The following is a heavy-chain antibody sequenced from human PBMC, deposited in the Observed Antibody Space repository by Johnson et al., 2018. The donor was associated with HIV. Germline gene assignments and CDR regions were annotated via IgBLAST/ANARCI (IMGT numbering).Heavy chain of an antibody. D-gene: IGHD7-27*01. CDR1: GFTFSNVW. CDR2: IKQDGSEK. Sequence: VQLVESGGGLVKPGESLRLSCAASGFTFSNVWMSWVRQAPGKGLEWVASIKQDGSEKYYVDSVKGRFTISRDNSKNTLYLQMNSLRAEDTAVYYCARVRNWADAFDIWGQGTMVTVSS. CDR3: ARVRNWADAFDI. V-gene: IGHV3-7*02. J-gene: IGHJ3*02.